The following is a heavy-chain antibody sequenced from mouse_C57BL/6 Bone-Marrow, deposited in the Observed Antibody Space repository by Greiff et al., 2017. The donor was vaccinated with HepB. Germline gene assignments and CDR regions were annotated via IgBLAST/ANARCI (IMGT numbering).Heavy chain of an antibody. V-gene: IGHV1-69*01. Sequence: VQLPQPGAGLVMPGASVKLSCKASAYTFTSYWMHWVKQRPGQGLEWIVEVDPSDSYTNYNQKLKGKSKFTVDKSSSTADMQLSSLTSEDSAVYYCASGYYGSSSYFDYWGQGTTLPVSS. J-gene: IGHJ2*01. CDR2: VDPSDSYT. D-gene: IGHD1-1*01. CDR3: ASGYYGSSSYFDY. CDR1: AYTFTSYW.